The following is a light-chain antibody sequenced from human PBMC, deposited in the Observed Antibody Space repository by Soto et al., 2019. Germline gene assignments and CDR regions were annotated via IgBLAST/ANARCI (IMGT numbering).Light chain of an antibody. CDR1: SSDVGSNNR. Sequence: QSVLTQPPSVSGSPGQSVAISCTGTSSDVGSNNRVSWYQQPPGSAPKLIIYDVSTRPSGIPDRFSGSKSANTASLTISGLQTEDEADYYCSSYTTSNTYVFGTGTKVTVL. CDR2: DVS. J-gene: IGLJ1*01. V-gene: IGLV2-18*02. CDR3: SSYTTSNTYV.